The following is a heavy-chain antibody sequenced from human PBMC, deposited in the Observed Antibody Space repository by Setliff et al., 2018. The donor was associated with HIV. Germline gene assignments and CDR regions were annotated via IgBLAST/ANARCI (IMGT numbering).Heavy chain of an antibody. V-gene: IGHV4-31*03. CDR2: IYYTGST. Sequence: SETLSLTCTVSGGSITASFWTWIRQRPGKGLEWIGYIYYTGSTYYHPSLKSRVLISVDTSNNLFSLSLRSVTAADTAVYYCARDLSPYGSGDPYYYYGMDVWGQGTTVTVSS. CDR3: ARDLSPYGSGDPYYYYGMDV. CDR1: GGSITASF. J-gene: IGHJ6*02. D-gene: IGHD3-10*01.